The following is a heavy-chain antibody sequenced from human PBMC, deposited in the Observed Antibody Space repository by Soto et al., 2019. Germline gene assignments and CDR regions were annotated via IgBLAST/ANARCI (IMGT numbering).Heavy chain of an antibody. D-gene: IGHD4-17*01. V-gene: IGHV2-5*01. CDR1: GFSLSTSGVG. Sequence: SGPTLVNPTQALTLTCTFSGFSLSTSGVGVGWIRQPPGKALEWLALIYWNDDKRYSPSMKSRLTITKDTSKNQVVLTMTNMDPVDTATYYCAHRLAVTTYVYGVGAFDIWGQGTMVTVS. CDR3: AHRLAVTTYVYGVGAFDI. J-gene: IGHJ3*02. CDR2: IYWNDDK.